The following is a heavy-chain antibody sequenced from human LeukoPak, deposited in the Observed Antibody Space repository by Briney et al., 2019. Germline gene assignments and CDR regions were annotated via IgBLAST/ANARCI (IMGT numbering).Heavy chain of an antibody. CDR1: GFTFSSYG. D-gene: IGHD3-22*01. CDR3: AKDHKPNYYDSSGYGMDV. CDR2: ISYDGSNK. J-gene: IGHJ6*02. V-gene: IGHV3-30*18. Sequence: GRSLRLSCAASGFTFSSYGMHWVRQAPGKGLEWVAVISYDGSNKYHADSVKGRFTNSRDNSKNTLYLQMNSLRAEDTAVYYCAKDHKPNYYDSSGYGMDVWGQGTTVTVSS.